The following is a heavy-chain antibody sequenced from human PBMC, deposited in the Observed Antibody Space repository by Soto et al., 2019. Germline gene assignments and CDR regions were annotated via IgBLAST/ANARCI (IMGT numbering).Heavy chain of an antibody. D-gene: IGHD3-9*01. Sequence: PSETLSLTCAVYGGSFSGYYWSWIRQPPGKGLEWIGETNHSGSTNYNPSLKSRVTISVDTSKNQFSLKLSSVTAADTAVYYCARGNLRYFDWLLYGDAFDIWGQGTMVTVSS. CDR2: TNHSGST. CDR3: ARGNLRYFDWLLYGDAFDI. CDR1: GGSFSGYY. V-gene: IGHV4-34*01. J-gene: IGHJ3*02.